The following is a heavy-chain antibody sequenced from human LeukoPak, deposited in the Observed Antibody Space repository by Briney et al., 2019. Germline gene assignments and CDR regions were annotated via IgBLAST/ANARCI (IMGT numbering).Heavy chain of an antibody. CDR1: GFTFSSYS. CDR2: ISSSSSYI. Sequence: PGGSLRLSCAASGFTFSSYSMNWVRQAPGKGLEWVSSISSSSSYIYYADSVKGRFTISRDNAKNSLYLQMNSLRAEDTAVYYCARRGGDVVTIRGYYFDYWGQGTLVTVSS. J-gene: IGHJ4*02. D-gene: IGHD5-24*01. CDR3: ARRGGDVVTIRGYYFDY. V-gene: IGHV3-21*01.